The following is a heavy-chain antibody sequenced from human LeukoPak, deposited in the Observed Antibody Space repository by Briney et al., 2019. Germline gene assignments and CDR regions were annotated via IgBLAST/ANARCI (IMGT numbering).Heavy chain of an antibody. CDR3: ARGYNWNGHFDY. V-gene: IGHV3-74*01. Sequence: GGSLRLSCAASGFTFSSYWMHWVRQAPGKGLVWVSRFSNDGSSTSYADSVKGRFTISRDNARNTLFLQMNSLRAEDTAVYYCARGYNWNGHFDYWGQGTLVTVSS. D-gene: IGHD1-20*01. CDR2: FSNDGSST. CDR1: GFTFSSYW. J-gene: IGHJ4*02.